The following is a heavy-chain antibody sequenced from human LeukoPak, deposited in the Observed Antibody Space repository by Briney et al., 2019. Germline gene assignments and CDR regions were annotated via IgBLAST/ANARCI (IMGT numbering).Heavy chain of an antibody. V-gene: IGHV7-4-1*02. J-gene: IGHJ6*02. CDR3: ARGSYDILPYGMDV. D-gene: IGHD3-9*01. Sequence: ASVKDSCKASGYTFTSYAMNWVRQAPGQGLEWMGWINTNTGNPTYAQGFTGRFVFSLDTSVSTAYLQISSLKAEDTAVYYCARGSYDILPYGMDVWGQGTTVTVSS. CDR1: GYTFTSYA. CDR2: INTNTGNP.